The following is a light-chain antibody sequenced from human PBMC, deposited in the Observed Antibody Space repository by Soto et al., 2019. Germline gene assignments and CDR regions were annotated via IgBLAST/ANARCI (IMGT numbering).Light chain of an antibody. J-gene: IGKJ1*01. CDR1: QTISGW. CDR2: DAS. Sequence: DIQMTQSPSTLSASVGDTVTITCRASQTISGWLAWYQQRPGKAPNLLIFDASTLESGVPSRFSGSGSGTEFTLTISSLQPDDFATYYCQQYNSYRTFGQGTKVAIK. CDR3: QQYNSYRT. V-gene: IGKV1-5*01.